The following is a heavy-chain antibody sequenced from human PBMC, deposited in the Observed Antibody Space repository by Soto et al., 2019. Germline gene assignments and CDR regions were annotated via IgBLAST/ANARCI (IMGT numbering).Heavy chain of an antibody. CDR2: ITISSGNI. CDR1: GFTFSTYS. CDR3: ARGSVDY. V-gene: IGHV3-48*04. Sequence: GGSLRLSCAASGFTFSTYSMNWVRQAPGKGLEWISYITISSGNIYYADSVKGRFTISRDNAKNSLYLQMNSLRAEDTAVYYCARGSVDYWGQGTLVTVSS. J-gene: IGHJ4*02.